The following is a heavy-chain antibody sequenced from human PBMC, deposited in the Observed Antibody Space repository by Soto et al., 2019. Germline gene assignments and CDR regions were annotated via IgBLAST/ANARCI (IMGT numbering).Heavy chain of an antibody. D-gene: IGHD2-2*01. Sequence: ASVKVSCKVSGYTLTELSMHWVRQAPGKGLEWMGGFDPEDGETIYAQKFQGRVTMTEDTSTDTAYMELSSLRSEDTAVYYCATGAPRIVVVPAPFDPWGQGTLVTVSS. CDR3: ATGAPRIVVVPAPFDP. CDR2: FDPEDGET. J-gene: IGHJ5*02. CDR1: GYTLTELS. V-gene: IGHV1-24*01.